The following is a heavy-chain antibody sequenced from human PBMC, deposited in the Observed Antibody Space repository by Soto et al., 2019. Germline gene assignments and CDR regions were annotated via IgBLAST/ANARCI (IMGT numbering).Heavy chain of an antibody. D-gene: IGHD3-3*01. V-gene: IGHV6-1*01. CDR3: AREERITIFGVVIKNSNWFDP. J-gene: IGHJ5*02. CDR1: GDSVSSNSAA. CDR2: TYYRSKWYN. Sequence: SQTLSLTCAISGDSVSSNSAAWNWIRQSPSRGLEWLGRTYYRSKWYNDYAVSAKSRITINPDTSKNQFSLQLNSVTPEDTAVYYCAREERITIFGVVIKNSNWFDPWGQGTLVTVSS.